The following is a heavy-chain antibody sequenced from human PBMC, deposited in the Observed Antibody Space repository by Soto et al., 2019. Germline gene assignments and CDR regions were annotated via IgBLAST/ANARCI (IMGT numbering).Heavy chain of an antibody. D-gene: IGHD2-2*01. Sequence: QVQLVESGGGLVKPGGSLRLSCAASGFTFSDYYMTWIRQAPGKGLEWVSYISGSSTYTNYADSVKGRFTISRDNAKNSLYLQMNRLRAEDTAVYYCGKMAKIVVPENWFEPWGQETLVTVSS. CDR2: ISGSSTYT. J-gene: IGHJ5*02. CDR3: GKMAKIVVPENWFEP. CDR1: GFTFSDYY. V-gene: IGHV3-11*06.